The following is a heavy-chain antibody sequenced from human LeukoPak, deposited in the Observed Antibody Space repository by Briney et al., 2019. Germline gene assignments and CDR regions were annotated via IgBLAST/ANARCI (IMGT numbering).Heavy chain of an antibody. CDR1: GYTFTSYY. J-gene: IGHJ4*02. CDR2: INPSGGST. CDR3: ARVGPRLDYYDSSGYYSLFDY. D-gene: IGHD3-22*01. V-gene: IGHV1-46*01. Sequence: ASVKVSCKASGYTFTSYYMHWVRQAPGQGLEWMGIINPSGGSTSYAQKFQGRVTMTRDTSTSTVYMELSSLRSEDTAVYYCARVGPRLDYYDSSGYYSLFDYWGQGTLVTVSS.